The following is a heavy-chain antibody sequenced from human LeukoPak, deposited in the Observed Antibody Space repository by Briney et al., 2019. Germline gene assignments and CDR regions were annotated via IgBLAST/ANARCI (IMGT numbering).Heavy chain of an antibody. Sequence: SETLSLTCTVSGDSISISSYCWGWIRQPPGKGLEWIGSIYYGGTIFYNPPLNSRVTISVDTSKNQFSLQLNSVTAADTAFYYCARHDGRSGGTMGAFDFWGQGSLSPSPQ. J-gene: IGHJ5*01. CDR1: GDSISISSYC. D-gene: IGHD4-23*01. V-gene: IGHV4-39*01. CDR2: IYYGGTI. CDR3: ARHDGRSGGTMGAFDF.